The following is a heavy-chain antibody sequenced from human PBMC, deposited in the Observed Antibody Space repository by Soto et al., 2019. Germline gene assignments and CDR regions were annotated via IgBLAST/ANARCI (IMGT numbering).Heavy chain of an antibody. D-gene: IGHD3-10*01. J-gene: IGHJ6*02. CDR2: ISSSSSYI. Sequence: GGSLRLSCAASGFTFSSYSMNWVRQAPGKGLEWVSSISSSSSYIYYADSVKGRFTISRDNAKNSLYLQMNSLRAEDTAVYYCASLGGVRGFYYYGMDVWGQGTTVTVSS. CDR1: GFTFSSYS. CDR3: ASLGGVRGFYYYGMDV. V-gene: IGHV3-21*01.